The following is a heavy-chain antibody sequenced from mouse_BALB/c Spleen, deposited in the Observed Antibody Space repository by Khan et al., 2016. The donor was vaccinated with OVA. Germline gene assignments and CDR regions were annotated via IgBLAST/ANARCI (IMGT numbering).Heavy chain of an antibody. J-gene: IGHJ3*01. CDR2: IDPANGND. CDR1: GFNIKDTY. D-gene: IGHD2-10*01. V-gene: IGHV14-3*02. Sequence: VQLQQPGAEFVKPGASVKLSCTASGFNIKDTYMHWINQRPQQGLVWIGRIDPANGNDRYDPKFQDKATITADASSNTAYLQLSSLTSEDTDVSYCVRGAYSGLFAYWGQGTLVTVSA. CDR3: VRGAYSGLFAY.